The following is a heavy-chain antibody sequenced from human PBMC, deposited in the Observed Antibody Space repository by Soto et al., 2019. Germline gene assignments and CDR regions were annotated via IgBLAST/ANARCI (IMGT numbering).Heavy chain of an antibody. V-gene: IGHV4-34*01. CDR2: INHSGST. CDR3: ARGRAWLPN. CDR1: GGSFSGYY. J-gene: IGHJ4*02. D-gene: IGHD3-9*01. Sequence: QVQLQQWGAGLLKPSETLSLTCAVYGGSFSGYYWSWIRQPPGKGLEWIGEINHSGSTNYNPSLKRRVTISVDRSKNQSSLKLSSVTAADTAVYYCARGRAWLPNWGQGTLVTVSS.